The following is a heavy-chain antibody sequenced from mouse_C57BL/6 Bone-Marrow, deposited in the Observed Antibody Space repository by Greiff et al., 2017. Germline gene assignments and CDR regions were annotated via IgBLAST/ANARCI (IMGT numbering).Heavy chain of an antibody. Sequence: QVQLKQPGAELVKPGASVKLSCKASGYTFTSYWMHWVKQRPGQGLEWIGMIHPNSGSTNYTEKFKSKATLTVDKSSSTAYMQLSSLTSVDSAVYYCARWCSLFGYWGQGTTLTVSS. CDR2: IHPNSGST. CDR1: GYTFTSYW. CDR3: ARWCSLFGY. V-gene: IGHV1-64*01. J-gene: IGHJ2*01. D-gene: IGHD1-1*02.